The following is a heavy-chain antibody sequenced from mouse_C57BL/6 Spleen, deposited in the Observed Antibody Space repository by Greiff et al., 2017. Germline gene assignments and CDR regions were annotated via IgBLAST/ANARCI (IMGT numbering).Heavy chain of an antibody. J-gene: IGHJ4*01. Sequence: VQLVESGPGLVAPSQSLTITCTVSGFSLTSYAISWVRQPPGKGLEWLGVIWTGGGTNYNSALKSRLSISKDNSKSQVFLKMNSLQTDETARYYCASYYYGSSYAMDYWGQGTSVTVSS. V-gene: IGHV2-9-1*01. D-gene: IGHD1-1*01. CDR2: IWTGGGT. CDR3: ASYYYGSSYAMDY. CDR1: GFSLTSYA.